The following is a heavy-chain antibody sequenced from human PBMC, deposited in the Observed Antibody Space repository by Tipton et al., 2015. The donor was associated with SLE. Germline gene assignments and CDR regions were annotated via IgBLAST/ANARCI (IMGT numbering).Heavy chain of an antibody. J-gene: IGHJ3*02. Sequence: QSGAEVKKPGASVKVSCKASGYTFTSYYMHWVRQAPGQGLEWMGIINPSGGSTSYAQKFQGRVTMTRDTSTSTVYMELSSLRSEDTAVYYCATLGTIFGPAYAFDIWGQGTMVTVSS. V-gene: IGHV1-46*01. D-gene: IGHD3-3*01. CDR3: ATLGTIFGPAYAFDI. CDR2: INPSGGST. CDR1: GYTFTSYY.